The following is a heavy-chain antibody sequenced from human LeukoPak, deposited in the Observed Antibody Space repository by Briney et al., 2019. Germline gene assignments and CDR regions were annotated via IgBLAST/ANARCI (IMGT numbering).Heavy chain of an antibody. CDR3: ARVCGSTSCQSAFDI. J-gene: IGHJ3*02. CDR2: ISSSSSYI. CDR1: GFTISSHS. Sequence: GGSLRLSCAASGFTISSHSMNWVRQAPGKGLEWVSSISSSSSYISYADSVKGRFTISRDNTKNSLYLQMNSLRAEDTAVYYCARVCGSTSCQSAFDIWGQGTMVTVSS. V-gene: IGHV3-21*01. D-gene: IGHD2-2*01.